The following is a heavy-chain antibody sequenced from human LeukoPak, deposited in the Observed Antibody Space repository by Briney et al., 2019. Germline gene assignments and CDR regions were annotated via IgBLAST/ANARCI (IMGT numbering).Heavy chain of an antibody. Sequence: GGSLRLSCTASGFTFSSYGMNWVRQAPGKGLEWVSSISGRSSYIYYADSLKGRFTISRDNAKNSLYLQMNSLRAEDTAVYYCAREGIGWSLDYWGQGTLVTVSS. CDR3: AREGIGWSLDY. D-gene: IGHD6-19*01. CDR1: GFTFSSYG. CDR2: ISGRSSYI. J-gene: IGHJ4*02. V-gene: IGHV3-21*06.